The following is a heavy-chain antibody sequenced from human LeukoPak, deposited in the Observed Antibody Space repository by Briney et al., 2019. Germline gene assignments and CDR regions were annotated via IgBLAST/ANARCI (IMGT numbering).Heavy chain of an antibody. CDR1: GDTFTSYY. J-gene: IGHJ3*02. V-gene: IGHV1-46*03. CDR3: AREEDRAALEPAFDI. D-gene: IGHD6-13*01. Sequence: ASVKVSCKASGDTFTSYYMHWVRQAPGQGLEWMGIINPSGGSTSYAQKFQGRVTMTRDTSTSTVYMELSSLRSEDTAVYYCAREEDRAALEPAFDIWGQGTMVTVPS. CDR2: INPSGGST.